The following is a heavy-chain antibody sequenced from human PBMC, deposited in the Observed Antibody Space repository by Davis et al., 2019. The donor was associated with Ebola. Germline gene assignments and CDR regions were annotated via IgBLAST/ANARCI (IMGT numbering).Heavy chain of an antibody. CDR1: GFTVSSNY. V-gene: IGHV3-53*01. Sequence: GGSLRLSCAASGFTVSSNYMSWVRQAPGKGLEWVSVIYSGGSTYYADSVKGRFTISRDNSKNTLYLQMNSLRAEDTAVYYCAKHYSNYVYYYYYGMDVWGKGTTVTVSS. CDR2: IYSGGST. J-gene: IGHJ6*04. D-gene: IGHD4-11*01. CDR3: AKHYSNYVYYYYYGMDV.